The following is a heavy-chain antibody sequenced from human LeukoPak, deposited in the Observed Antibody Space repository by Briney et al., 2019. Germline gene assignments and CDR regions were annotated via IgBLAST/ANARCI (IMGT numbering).Heavy chain of an antibody. CDR3: ARDSRGADTGRAGGFDY. CDR2: IYSGGNT. D-gene: IGHD2-8*02. CDR1: GFAVSNSY. J-gene: IGHJ4*02. V-gene: IGHV3-53*01. Sequence: GGSLRLSCATSGFAVSNSYMSWVRQIPGKGLEWVSLIYSGGNTYYADSIKGRFIISRDNSKNTLYLQMNSLRAEDTAVYYCARDSRGADTGRAGGFDYWGQGTLVTVSS.